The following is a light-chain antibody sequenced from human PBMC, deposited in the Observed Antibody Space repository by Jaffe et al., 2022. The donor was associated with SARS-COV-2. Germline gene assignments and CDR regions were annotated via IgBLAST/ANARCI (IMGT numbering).Light chain of an antibody. CDR2: DVS. Sequence: QSALTQPASVSGSPGQSITISCTGTRSDVGAYNYVSWYQQYPGKAPKLMIYDVSNRPSGVSNRFSGSKSGNTASLTISGLQAEDEADYYCSSRTTTTALVFGGGTKLTVL. V-gene: IGLV2-14*01. J-gene: IGLJ2*01. CDR3: SSRTTTTALV. CDR1: RSDVGAYNY.